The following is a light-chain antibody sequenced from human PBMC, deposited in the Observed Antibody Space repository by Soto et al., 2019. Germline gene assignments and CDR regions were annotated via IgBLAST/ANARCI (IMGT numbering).Light chain of an antibody. J-gene: IGLJ3*02. V-gene: IGLV2-14*01. CDR1: SSDVGGYNY. CDR2: EVS. Sequence: QSVLTQPASVSGSPGQSITISCTGTSSDVGGYNYVSWYQQHPGKAPKLMIFEVSNRPSGVSNRFSGSKSGNTASLTISGHQAEDEADYYCSSYTTTTWVFGGGTKVTVL. CDR3: SSYTTTTWV.